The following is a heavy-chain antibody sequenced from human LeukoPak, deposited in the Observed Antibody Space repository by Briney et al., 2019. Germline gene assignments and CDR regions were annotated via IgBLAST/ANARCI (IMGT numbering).Heavy chain of an antibody. D-gene: IGHD3-3*01. CDR1: GYSISSGYY. V-gene: IGHV4-38-2*02. CDR3: GAPYYDFWSGYYNYMDV. CDR2: IYYSGST. Sequence: PSETLSLTCTVSGYSISSGYYWGWIRQPPGKGLERIGSIYYSGSTYYNPSLKSRVTISVDTSKNQFSLKLSSVTAADTAVYYCGAPYYDFWSGYYNYMDVWGKGTTVTVSS. J-gene: IGHJ6*03.